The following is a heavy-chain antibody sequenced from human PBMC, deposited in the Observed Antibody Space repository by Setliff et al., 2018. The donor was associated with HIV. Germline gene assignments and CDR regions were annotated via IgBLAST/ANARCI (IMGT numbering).Heavy chain of an antibody. Sequence: ASVKVSCKASGYTFSNHTIHWVRQAPGKRPEWMGWLNAGYGNTKYSQKLQGRVTITRDISASTAYMELSSLRSEDTAVYYCARLNRWSIAVAGTHLYYYGMDVWGQGTTVTVSS. D-gene: IGHD6-19*01. CDR1: GYTFSNHT. CDR3: ARLNRWSIAVAGTHLYYYGMDV. J-gene: IGHJ6*02. CDR2: LNAGYGNT. V-gene: IGHV1-3*01.